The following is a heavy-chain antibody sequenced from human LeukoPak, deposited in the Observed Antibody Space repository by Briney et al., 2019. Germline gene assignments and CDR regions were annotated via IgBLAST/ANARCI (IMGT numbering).Heavy chain of an antibody. D-gene: IGHD2-15*01. CDR1: GGSFSGYY. V-gene: IGHV4-34*01. Sequence: SETLSLTCAVYGGSFSGYYWSWIRQPPGKGLEWIGSIYYSGSTYYNPSLKSRVTISVDTSKNQFSLKLSFVTAADTAVYYCARQGDCSGGSCHYWVYWGQGTLVTVSS. J-gene: IGHJ4*02. CDR3: ARQGDCSGGSCHYWVY. CDR2: IYYSGST.